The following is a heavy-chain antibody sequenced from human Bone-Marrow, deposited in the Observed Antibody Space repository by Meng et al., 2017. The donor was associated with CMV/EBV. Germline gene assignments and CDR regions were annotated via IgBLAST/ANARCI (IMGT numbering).Heavy chain of an antibody. V-gene: IGHV1-69*10. D-gene: IGHD3-3*01. CDR2: ITPILDIA. Sequence: SVKVSCKASGVTFSTYIITWVRQAPGQGLEWMGGITPILDIANSAQKFQGRVTITADTSTNTAYMDLSSLTSEDTAVYYCARVSITIFGVVIFYYFDYWGQGTLVTVSS. CDR3: ARVSITIFGVVIFYYFDY. CDR1: GVTFSTYI. J-gene: IGHJ4*02.